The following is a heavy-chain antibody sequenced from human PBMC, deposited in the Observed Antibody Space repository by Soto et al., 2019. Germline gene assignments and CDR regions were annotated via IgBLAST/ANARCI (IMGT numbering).Heavy chain of an antibody. V-gene: IGHV1-69*13. CDR1: GGTFSSYA. CDR2: IIPIFGTA. J-gene: IGHJ5*02. CDR3: ARDRRGGYVDTAMKWFDP. D-gene: IGHD5-18*01. Sequence: GPSVKVSCKASGGTFSSYAISWVRQAPGQGLEWMGGIIPIFGTANYAQKFQGRVTITADESTSKAYMELSSLRSEDTAVYYCARDRRGGYVDTAMKWFDPWGQGTLVTVAS.